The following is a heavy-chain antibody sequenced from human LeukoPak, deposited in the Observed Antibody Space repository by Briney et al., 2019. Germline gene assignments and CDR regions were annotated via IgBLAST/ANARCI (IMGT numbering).Heavy chain of an antibody. Sequence: GGSLRLSCAASGFTFSSYSMNWVRQTPGKGLEWVAATSSSDAGTYHADSVRGRFTISRDNSKSTLYLQMNSLRAEDAAVYFCAKAPVTSCRGAYCYPFDSWGQGTLVTVSS. CDR3: AKAPVTSCRGAYCYPFDS. V-gene: IGHV3-23*01. D-gene: IGHD2-21*01. CDR1: GFTFSSYS. J-gene: IGHJ4*02. CDR2: TSSSDAGT.